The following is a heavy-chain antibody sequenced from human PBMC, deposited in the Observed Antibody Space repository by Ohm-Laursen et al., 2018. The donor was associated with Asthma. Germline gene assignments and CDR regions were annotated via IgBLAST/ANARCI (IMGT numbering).Heavy chain of an antibody. CDR1: GGSISSSSYY. Sequence: SDTLSLTWTVSGGSISSSSYYWGWIRQPPGKGLEWIGSIYYSGSTYYNPSLKSRVTISVDTSKNQFSLKLSSVTAADTAVYYCARASGYSYGQIDAFDIGGQGKMVTASS. J-gene: IGHJ3*02. CDR3: ARASGYSYGQIDAFDI. V-gene: IGHV4-39*01. CDR2: IYYSGST. D-gene: IGHD5-18*01.